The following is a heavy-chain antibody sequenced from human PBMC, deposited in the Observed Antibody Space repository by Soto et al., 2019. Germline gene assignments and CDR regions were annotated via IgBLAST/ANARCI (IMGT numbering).Heavy chain of an antibody. V-gene: IGHV4-34*01. CDR1: GGSFSGYY. D-gene: IGHD2-2*02. J-gene: IGHJ6*02. CDR3: ARMKRYCSSTSCYRYYYYYGMDV. CDR2: INHSGST. Sequence: TSETLSLTCAVYGGSFSGYYWSWIRKPPGKGRGWIGEINHSGSTNYNPSLKSRVTISVDTSKTQFSLKLSSVTAADTAVYYCARMKRYCSSTSCYRYYYYYGMDVWGQGTTVT.